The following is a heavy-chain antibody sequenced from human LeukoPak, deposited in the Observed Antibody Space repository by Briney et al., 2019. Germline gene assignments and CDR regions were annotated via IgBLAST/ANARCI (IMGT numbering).Heavy chain of an antibody. Sequence: SQTLSLTCAISGESVSSNSAVWNWIRQSPSRGLEWLGRTYYRFQWFNEYVVSVKSRITINPDISKNQLSLQLSSVTPEDTAVYYCASIKRGIVGGSDAFDIWGQGTMVTVSS. J-gene: IGHJ3*02. V-gene: IGHV6-1*01. CDR2: TYYRFQWFN. D-gene: IGHD1-26*01. CDR1: GESVSSNSAV. CDR3: ASIKRGIVGGSDAFDI.